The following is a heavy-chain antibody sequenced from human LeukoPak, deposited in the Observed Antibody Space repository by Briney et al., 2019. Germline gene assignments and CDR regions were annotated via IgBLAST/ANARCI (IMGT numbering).Heavy chain of an antibody. CDR2: ISYDASNK. CDR1: GFTFSTYA. Sequence: GRSLRLSCAASGFTFSTYAMHWVRQAPGKGLEWVAVISYDASNKYYADSVKGRFTISRDNSQNTLYLQMNSLRAEDTAVYYCLRDLNWSLDQWGQGTLVTVSS. V-gene: IGHV3-30-3*01. CDR3: LRDLNWSLDQ. J-gene: IGHJ4*02. D-gene: IGHD1-20*01.